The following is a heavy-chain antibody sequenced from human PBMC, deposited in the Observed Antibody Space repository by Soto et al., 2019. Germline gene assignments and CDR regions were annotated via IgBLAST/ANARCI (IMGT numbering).Heavy chain of an antibody. V-gene: IGHV3-30*18. CDR1: GFTFSDYA. Sequence: VQLVESGGGVVQPGRSLRLSCAASGFTFSDYAMHWVRQAPGKGLEWVAVVSHDGRNTHYAESVKGRFTISRGSSKNTVSLEMTSLRAEDTAVYYCAKGGRQWLVTSDFNCWGQGALVTVSS. CDR3: AKGGRQWLVTSDFNC. J-gene: IGHJ4*02. CDR2: VSHDGRNT. D-gene: IGHD6-19*01.